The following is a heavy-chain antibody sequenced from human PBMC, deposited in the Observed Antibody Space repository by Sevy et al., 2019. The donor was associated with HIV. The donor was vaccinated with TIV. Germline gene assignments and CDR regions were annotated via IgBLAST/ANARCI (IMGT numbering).Heavy chain of an antibody. CDR1: GDSISGYY. Sequence: ETLSLPCTVSGDSISGYYWNWIRQPPGKGLEWIGDIFYSRSTNYSPSLKRRFTISKDTSKNQFSLRLSSVTAADTALHYCARGAPNYYYAMDVWGQGTTVTVSS. CDR2: IFYSRST. V-gene: IGHV4-59*01. J-gene: IGHJ6*02. CDR3: ARGAPNYYYAMDV.